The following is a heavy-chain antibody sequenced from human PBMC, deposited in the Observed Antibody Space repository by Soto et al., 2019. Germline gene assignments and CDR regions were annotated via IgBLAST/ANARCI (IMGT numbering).Heavy chain of an antibody. J-gene: IGHJ4*02. CDR3: ARSEMATIVY. CDR1: GDSISSNNNY. D-gene: IGHD5-12*01. CDR2: ISYSGTT. Sequence: SETLSLTCTVSGDSISSNNNYWSWIRQPPGEGLEWIGFISYSGTTSYSPSLKSRVAISLDTSKNQFSLSLSSVTAADTAVYYCARSEMATIVYWGQGTLVTVSS. V-gene: IGHV4-30-4*01.